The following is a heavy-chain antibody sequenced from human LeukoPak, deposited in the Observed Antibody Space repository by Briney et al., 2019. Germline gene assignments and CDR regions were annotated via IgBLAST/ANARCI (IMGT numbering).Heavy chain of an antibody. Sequence: GGSPRLSCAASGFMFSAYGMHWVRQAPGKGLEWLAVTSYDGGNTYYAASVKGRFTISRDNSNNTLDLQMNSLRAEDTAVYYCAKDSSSGSSYYFHGMDVWGQGTTVIVSS. CDR2: TSYDGGNT. CDR3: AKDSSSGSSYYFHGMDV. J-gene: IGHJ6*02. D-gene: IGHD3-10*01. V-gene: IGHV3-30*18. CDR1: GFMFSAYG.